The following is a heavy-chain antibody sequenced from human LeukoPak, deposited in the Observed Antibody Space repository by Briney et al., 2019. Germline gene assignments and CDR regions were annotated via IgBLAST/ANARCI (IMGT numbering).Heavy chain of an antibody. CDR2: ISSSGSTI. Sequence: PGGSLRLSCVASGFTVSSYEMNWVRQAPGKGLEWVSYISSSGSTIYYADSVKGRFTISRDNAKNSLYLQTNSLRAEDTAVYYCARRSEDQLLLRYYYYGMDAWGQGTTVTVSS. D-gene: IGHD2-2*01. V-gene: IGHV3-48*03. CDR1: GFTVSSYE. CDR3: ARRSEDQLLLRYYYYGMDA. J-gene: IGHJ6*02.